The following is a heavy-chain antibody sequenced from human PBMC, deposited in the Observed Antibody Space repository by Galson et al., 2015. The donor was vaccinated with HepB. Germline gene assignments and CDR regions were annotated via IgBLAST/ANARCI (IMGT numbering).Heavy chain of an antibody. J-gene: IGHJ3*02. D-gene: IGHD3-22*01. CDR3: ARCPYYYDSSGYRDAFDI. Sequence: ETLSLTCAVYGGSFSGYYWSWIRQPPGKGLEWIGEINHSGSTNYNPSLKSRVTISVDTSKNQFSLKLSSVTAADTAVYYCARCPYYYDSSGYRDAFDIWGQGTMVTVSS. CDR2: INHSGST. CDR1: GGSFSGYY. V-gene: IGHV4-34*01.